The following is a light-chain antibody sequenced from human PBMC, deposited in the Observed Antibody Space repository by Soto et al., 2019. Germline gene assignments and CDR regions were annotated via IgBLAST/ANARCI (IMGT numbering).Light chain of an antibody. CDR3: QVWDSSSDHVV. Sequence: SYELTQPPSVSVAPGKTARITCGGNNIGSTSVHWYQQKPGQAPVLVIYYDSDRPSGIPERFSGSNSGNTATLTISRVEAGDEADYYCQVWDSSSDHVVFGVGTKLTVL. CDR1: NIGSTS. CDR2: YDS. V-gene: IGLV3-21*04. J-gene: IGLJ2*01.